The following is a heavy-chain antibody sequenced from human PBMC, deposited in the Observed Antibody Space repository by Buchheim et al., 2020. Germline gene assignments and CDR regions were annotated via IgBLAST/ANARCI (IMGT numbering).Heavy chain of an antibody. Sequence: QVQLVESGGGVVQPGRSLRLSCAASGFTFSSYGMHWVRQAPGKGLEWVAVISYDGSNKYYADSVKGRFTISRDNSKNTLYLQMNSLRAEDTAVYYCAKDLDEVVNLAYGMDVWGQGTT. CDR3: AKDLDEVVNLAYGMDV. D-gene: IGHD3-22*01. CDR1: GFTFSSYG. CDR2: ISYDGSNK. V-gene: IGHV3-30*18. J-gene: IGHJ6*02.